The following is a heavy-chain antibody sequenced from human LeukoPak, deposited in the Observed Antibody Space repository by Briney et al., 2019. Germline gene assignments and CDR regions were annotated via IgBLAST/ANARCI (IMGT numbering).Heavy chain of an antibody. Sequence: GGSLRLSCAASGFTFSRYEMNCARQAPGKALEWVSYICSCGSNIYYADSVKGRLTISRDHAKNSLYVQMNSLRGEDTAVYYCARGASGSYYGSTYGGQGTLVTVSS. J-gene: IGHJ4*02. CDR1: GFTFSRYE. CDR2: ICSCGSNI. V-gene: IGHV3-48*03. D-gene: IGHD3-10*01. CDR3: ARGASGSYYGSTY.